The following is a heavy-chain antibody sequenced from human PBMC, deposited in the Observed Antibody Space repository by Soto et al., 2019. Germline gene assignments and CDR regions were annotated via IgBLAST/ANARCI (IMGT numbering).Heavy chain of an antibody. CDR1: GFTFSSYW. V-gene: IGHV3-7*03. Sequence: GVSLRLSCSASGFTFSSYWMSWVRQAPGKGLEWVANIKEDGSEKYYVDSVKSRFTISRDNAKNSLYLQMSSLRAEDTAVYYCATSPYPSYYYYGMDVWGQGTTGNVSS. CDR2: IKEDGSEK. J-gene: IGHJ6*02. CDR3: ATSPYPSYYYYGMDV.